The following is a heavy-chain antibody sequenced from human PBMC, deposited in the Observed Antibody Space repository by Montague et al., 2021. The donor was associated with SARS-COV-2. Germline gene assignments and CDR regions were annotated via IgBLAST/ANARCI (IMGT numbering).Heavy chain of an antibody. D-gene: IGHD3-10*01. J-gene: IGHJ4*02. CDR2: IYNTATST. CDR3: AKVGDYFGDQKHYFDL. V-gene: IGHV3-23*03. Sequence: SLRLSCAASGFTSSRSAMTWVRQAPGKGLEWISVIYNTATSTYYADSVKGRFTISRDDSKNTLSLHMNSLRVDDTAVYYCAKVGDYFGDQKHYFDLWGQGTLVTVSS. CDR1: GFTSSRSA.